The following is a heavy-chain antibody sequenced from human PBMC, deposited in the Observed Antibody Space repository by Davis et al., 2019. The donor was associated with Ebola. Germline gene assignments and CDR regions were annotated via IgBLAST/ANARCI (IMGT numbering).Heavy chain of an antibody. CDR3: ATHHLGYCSSTSCYTHYGMDV. CDR1: GYTFTSYG. V-gene: IGHV1-18*01. D-gene: IGHD2-2*02. CDR2: ISAYNGNT. J-gene: IGHJ6*02. Sequence: ASVKVSCKASGYTFTSYGISWVRQAPGQGLEWMGWISAYNGNTNYAQKLQGRVTMTTDTSTSTAYMELRSLRSDDTAVYYCATHHLGYCSSTSCYTHYGMDVWGQGTTVTVSS.